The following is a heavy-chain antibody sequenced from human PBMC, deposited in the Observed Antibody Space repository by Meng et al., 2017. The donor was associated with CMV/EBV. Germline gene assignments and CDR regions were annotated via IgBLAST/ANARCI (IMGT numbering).Heavy chain of an antibody. V-gene: IGHV1-2*02. Sequence: ASVKVSCKASGYTFTGYYMHWVRQAPGQGLEWMGWINPNSGGTNYAQKFQGRVTMTRDTSISTAYMELSRLRPDDTAVYYCARGGYCSSTSCSDYYYYYGMDVWGQGTTVTVSS. CDR1: GYTFTGYY. D-gene: IGHD2-2*01. CDR3: ARGGYCSSTSCSDYYYYYGMDV. CDR2: INPNSGGT. J-gene: IGHJ6*02.